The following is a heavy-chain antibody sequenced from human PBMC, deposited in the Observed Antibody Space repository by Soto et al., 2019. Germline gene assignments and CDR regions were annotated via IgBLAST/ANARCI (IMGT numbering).Heavy chain of an antibody. CDR2: MNLDTGGT. V-gene: IGHV1-2*06. CDR1: GYRFTAYY. CDR3: ARDGNCDFLGYSFDFDF. D-gene: IGHD5-18*01. Sequence: QVQLVQSGAEVKKPGASVRVSCETSGYRFTAYYIHWVRQAPGQGLEWMGRMNLDTGGTTYAQKFQSRVTMTRDTSISTANMELSSFKSDDTAMYYCARDGNCDFLGYSFDFDFCGQGTLVTVSS. J-gene: IGHJ4*02.